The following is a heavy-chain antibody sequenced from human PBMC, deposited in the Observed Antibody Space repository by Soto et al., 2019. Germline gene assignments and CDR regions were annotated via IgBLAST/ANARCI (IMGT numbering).Heavy chain of an antibody. CDR2: INPNSGGT. CDR3: ARSHCTNGVCYGFDAFDI. V-gene: IGHV1-2*04. J-gene: IGHJ3*02. D-gene: IGHD2-8*01. CDR1: GYTFTGYY. Sequence: ASVKVSCKASGYTFTGYYMHWVRQAPGQGLEWMGWINPNSGGTNYAQKFQGWVTMTRDTSISTAYMELSGLRSDDTAVYYCARSHCTNGVCYGFDAFDIWGQGTMVTVSS.